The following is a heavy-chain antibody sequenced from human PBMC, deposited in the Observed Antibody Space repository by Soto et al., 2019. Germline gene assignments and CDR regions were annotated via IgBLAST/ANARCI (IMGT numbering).Heavy chain of an antibody. CDR2: IYDSGNT. V-gene: IGHV4-39*01. Sequence: SETLSLTCTVSGGSIRGSSYYWGWIRKPPGKGLEWIGKIYDSGNTYYNPSLKSRVTISVDTSENQFYLRLESVTAADTAVYYWARQPYRSIAAAVRGRGTLVTISS. CDR3: ARQPYRSIAAAV. D-gene: IGHD6-13*01. CDR1: GGSIRGSSYY. J-gene: IGHJ4*02.